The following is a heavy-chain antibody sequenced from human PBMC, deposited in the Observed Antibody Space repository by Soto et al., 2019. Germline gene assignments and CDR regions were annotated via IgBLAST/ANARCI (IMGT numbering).Heavy chain of an antibody. CDR1: GGSISPYY. CDR3: ARGGMVIIPTATAFDY. V-gene: IGHV4-4*07. D-gene: IGHD2-2*01. CDR2: IYASGST. Sequence: SATLSLTCTVSGGSISPYYWSWVRQPAGKGLEWIGRIYASGSTNYNPSLKARVTMSVATSKNQSSLKLSSVTAADTAVYYCARGGMVIIPTATAFDYWGQGTLVTVSS. J-gene: IGHJ4*02.